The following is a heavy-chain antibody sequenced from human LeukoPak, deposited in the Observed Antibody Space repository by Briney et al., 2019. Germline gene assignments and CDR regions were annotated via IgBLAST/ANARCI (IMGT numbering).Heavy chain of an antibody. CDR3: TGPPFDASAMGFDP. CDR1: GFSFSSYW. D-gene: IGHD3-10*01. Sequence: GGSLRLSCEASGFSFSSYWIHWVRQAPGKGPVWVSVINTDGSVTRYADSVKGRFTISRNNVKNTVYLQMNSLTVEDTAVYYCTGPPFDASAMGFDPWGQGTLVTVSS. V-gene: IGHV3-74*01. J-gene: IGHJ5*02. CDR2: INTDGSVT.